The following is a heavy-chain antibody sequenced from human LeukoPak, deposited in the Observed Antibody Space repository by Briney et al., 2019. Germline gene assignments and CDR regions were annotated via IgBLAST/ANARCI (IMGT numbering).Heavy chain of an antibody. Sequence: ASVKVSCKASGYTFTGYYMHWVRQAPGQGLEWMGWINPNSGGTNYAQKFQGRVTMTRDTSISAAYMELSRLRSDDTAVYCARGSRMVRGVKEPRNWFDPWGQGTLVTVSS. CDR1: GYTFTGYY. J-gene: IGHJ5*02. CDR2: INPNSGGT. V-gene: IGHV1-2*02. D-gene: IGHD3-10*01. CDR3: ARGSRMVRGVKEPRNWFDP.